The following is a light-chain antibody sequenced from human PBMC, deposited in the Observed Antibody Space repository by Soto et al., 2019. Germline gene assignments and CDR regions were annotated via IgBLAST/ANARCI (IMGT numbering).Light chain of an antibody. CDR3: QQFNSYPLT. J-gene: IGKJ5*01. V-gene: IGKV1-13*02. CDR1: QGISSA. Sequence: AIPLTQSPSSLSASVGDRVTITCRASQGISSALAWYQQKPGKAPKLLIYDASSLESGVPSRFSGSGSGTDFTLSISSLQPEDFATYYCQQFNSYPLTFGQGTRLEIK. CDR2: DAS.